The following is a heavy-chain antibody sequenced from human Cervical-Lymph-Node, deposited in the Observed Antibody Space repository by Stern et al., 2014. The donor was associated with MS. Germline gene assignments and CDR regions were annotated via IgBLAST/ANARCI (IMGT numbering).Heavy chain of an antibody. Sequence: VQLVESGGGVVQPGRSLTLSCAASGFSLSNSGMHWVRQAPVTGLEWVAVLSFVGGNKKYGDSVKGRFSISRDMANNTLFLQMNSLRPEDTAVYYCMGVGDAMHVWGQGTTVIVSS. CDR3: MGVGDAMHV. V-gene: IGHV3-30*03. J-gene: IGHJ6*02. CDR2: LSFVGGNK. CDR1: GFSLSNSG.